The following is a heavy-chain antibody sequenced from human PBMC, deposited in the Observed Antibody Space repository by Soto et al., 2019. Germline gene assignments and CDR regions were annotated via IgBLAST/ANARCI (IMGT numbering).Heavy chain of an antibody. CDR1: GYTFTSYG. Sequence: ASVKVSCKASGYTFTSYGISWVRQAPGQGLEWMGWISAYNGNTNYAQKLQGRVTMTTDTSTSTAYMELRSLRSDDTAVYYCARGPSYLSNYYYYMDVWGKGTTVTVSS. CDR3: ARGPSYLSNYYYYMDV. J-gene: IGHJ6*03. V-gene: IGHV1-18*01. CDR2: ISAYNGNT.